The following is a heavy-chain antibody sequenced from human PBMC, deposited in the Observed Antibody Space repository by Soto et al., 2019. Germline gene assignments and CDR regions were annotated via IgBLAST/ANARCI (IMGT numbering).Heavy chain of an antibody. D-gene: IGHD1-1*01. Sequence: EASVKVSCKASGYTFTGYYMHWVRQAPGQGLEWMGWINPNSGGTNYAQKFQGWVTMTRDTSISTAYMELSRLRSDDTAVYYCARRVKNWNLHDAFDIWGQGTMVTVSS. J-gene: IGHJ3*02. CDR2: INPNSGGT. CDR1: GYTFTGYY. V-gene: IGHV1-2*04. CDR3: ARRVKNWNLHDAFDI.